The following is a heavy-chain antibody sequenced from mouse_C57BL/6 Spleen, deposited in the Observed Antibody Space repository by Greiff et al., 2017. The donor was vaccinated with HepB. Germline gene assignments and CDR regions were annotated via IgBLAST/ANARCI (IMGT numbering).Heavy chain of an antibody. D-gene: IGHD1-1*01. CDR3: ARTDYYGSSGDFDV. CDR1: GFTFSSYA. J-gene: IGHJ1*03. V-gene: IGHV5-4*01. CDR2: ISDGGSYT. Sequence: EVQRVESGGGLVKPGGSLKLSCAASGFTFSSYAMSWVRQTPEKRLEWVATISDGGSYTYYPDNVKGRFTISRDNAKNNLYLQMSHLKSEDTAMYYCARTDYYGSSGDFDVWGTGTTVTVSS.